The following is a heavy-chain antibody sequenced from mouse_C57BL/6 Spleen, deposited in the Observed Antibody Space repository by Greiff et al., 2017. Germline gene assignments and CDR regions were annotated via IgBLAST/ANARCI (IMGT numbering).Heavy chain of an antibody. D-gene: IGHD2-1*01. CDR1: GFTFSSYA. CDR2: ISDGGSYT. CDR3: ARTRYGNPFDY. V-gene: IGHV5-4*03. Sequence: DVMLVESGGGLVKPGGSLKLSCAASGFTFSSYAMSWVRQTPEKRLEWVATISDGGSYTYYPDNVKGRFTISRDNAKNNLYLQMSHLKSEDTAMYYGARTRYGNPFDYWGQGTTLTVSS. J-gene: IGHJ2*01.